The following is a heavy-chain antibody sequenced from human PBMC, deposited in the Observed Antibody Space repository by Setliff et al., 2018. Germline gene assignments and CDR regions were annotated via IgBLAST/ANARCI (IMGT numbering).Heavy chain of an antibody. CDR2: IYPSGGT. J-gene: IGHJ4*02. CDR1: GGSISSGSYH. D-gene: IGHD1-26*01. V-gene: IGHV4-61*02. Sequence: SETLSLTCALSGGSISSGSYHWSWIRQPAGQGLEWIGRIYPSGGTNYNPSLKSRVTISVDTSKNHFSLKLTSVTAADTAVYFCARDNTIVGATDYWGQGTLVTVSS. CDR3: ARDNTIVGATDY.